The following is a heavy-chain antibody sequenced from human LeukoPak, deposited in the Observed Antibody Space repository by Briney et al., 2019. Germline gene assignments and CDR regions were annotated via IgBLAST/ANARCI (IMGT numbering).Heavy chain of an antibody. CDR1: GFTFGDYL. Sequence: GGSLRLSCTASGFTFGDYLMSWFRQAPGKGLEWIGFISGGTTEYAASVKGRFTISRDDSTSIAYLQMNSLTTEDTAVYYCSRGSGWLSVYWGQGTLVAVSS. J-gene: IGHJ4*02. V-gene: IGHV3-49*03. CDR3: SRGSGWLSVY. CDR2: ISGGTT. D-gene: IGHD6-19*01.